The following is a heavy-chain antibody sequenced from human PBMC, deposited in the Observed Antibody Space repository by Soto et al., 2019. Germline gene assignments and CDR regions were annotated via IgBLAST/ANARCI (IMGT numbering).Heavy chain of an antibody. D-gene: IGHD7-27*01. Sequence: GGSLRLSCAGSGFTFSDYWMNWVRQAPGKGLEWVANIKKDGGGELYVDSVKGRFTISRDNAKNSLFLQMNSLRAEDTAVYYCVREWRRLTPDYWGQGNLVTVSS. J-gene: IGHJ4*02. CDR1: GFTFSDYW. CDR2: IKKDGGGE. CDR3: VREWRRLTPDY. V-gene: IGHV3-7*03.